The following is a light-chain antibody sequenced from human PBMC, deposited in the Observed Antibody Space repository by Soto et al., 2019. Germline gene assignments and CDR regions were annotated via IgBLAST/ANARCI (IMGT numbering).Light chain of an antibody. Sequence: DIQMTQSPSSLSASVGDRVTITCRASERINNYLNWYQQKPGRAPKLLIYSASSLQSGIPSRFSGSGSGTDFTDFTLTISSLQPEDSATYYCQQTYMTPITFGQGTRLEIK. J-gene: IGKJ5*01. CDR1: ERINNY. CDR3: QQTYMTPIT. CDR2: SAS. V-gene: IGKV1-39*01.